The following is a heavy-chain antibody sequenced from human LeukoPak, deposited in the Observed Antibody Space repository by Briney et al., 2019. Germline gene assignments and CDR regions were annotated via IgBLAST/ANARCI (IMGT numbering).Heavy chain of an antibody. V-gene: IGHV3-21*01. Sequence: GGSLRLSCAASGFTFSSYSMYWGRQAPGKGLEWVSSISSSSSYIYYADSVKGRFTISRDNAKNSLYLQMNSLRAEDTAVYYCAGEYNWNRVYWGQGTLVTVSS. D-gene: IGHD1-20*01. CDR1: GFTFSSYS. J-gene: IGHJ4*02. CDR2: ISSSSSYI. CDR3: AGEYNWNRVY.